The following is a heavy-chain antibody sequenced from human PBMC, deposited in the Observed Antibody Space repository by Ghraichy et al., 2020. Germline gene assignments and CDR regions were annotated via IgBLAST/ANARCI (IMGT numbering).Heavy chain of an antibody. J-gene: IGHJ3*02. CDR3: VRDRDDVRGGSKLDI. V-gene: IGHV7-4-1*02. D-gene: IGHD5-24*01. CDR2: MDTNTGNS. Sequence: ASVKVSCKGSRYSLTTYSMNSVRQAPGQVPEWMGWMDTNTGNSQYAQGFRGRFVFSLDTSVNTAYLQISGLRTEDTAVYYCVRDRDDVRGGSKLDIWGQGTNVSVSS. CDR1: RYSLTTYS.